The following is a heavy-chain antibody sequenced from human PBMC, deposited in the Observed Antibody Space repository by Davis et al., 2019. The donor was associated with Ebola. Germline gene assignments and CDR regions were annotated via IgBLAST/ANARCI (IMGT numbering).Heavy chain of an antibody. Sequence: MPSETLSLTCTVSGGSISSYYWSWIRQPPGKGLEWIGYIHYSGDTKSNPSLKSRVTISVDTSKNQFFLKLSSVTAADTAVYYCARGTYRMDVWGQGTTVTVSS. V-gene: IGHV4-59*12. CDR1: GGSISSYY. CDR2: IHYSGDT. CDR3: ARGTYRMDV. J-gene: IGHJ6*02.